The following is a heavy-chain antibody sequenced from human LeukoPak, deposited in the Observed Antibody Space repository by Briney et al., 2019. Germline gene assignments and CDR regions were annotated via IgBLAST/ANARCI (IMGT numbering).Heavy chain of an antibody. Sequence: SQTLSLTCTVSGGSITSGSYYWSWVRQPAGKGLEWLGRIYFSGSTTYNPSLESRATMSVDTPKNQISLRLDSATAADTAVYYCVREHPDKTYYYYMDVWGNGTTVTVSS. CDR3: VREHPDKTYYYYMDV. V-gene: IGHV4-61*02. CDR1: GGSITSGSYY. J-gene: IGHJ6*03. CDR2: IYFSGST.